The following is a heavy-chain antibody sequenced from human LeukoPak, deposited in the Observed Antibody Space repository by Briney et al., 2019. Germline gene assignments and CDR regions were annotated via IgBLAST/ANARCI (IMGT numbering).Heavy chain of an antibody. D-gene: IGHD3-22*01. CDR3: ARVPPDYYDSSGDSDY. V-gene: IGHV3-21*01. CDR1: GFTFSSYS. Sequence: PGGSLRLSCAASGFTFSSYSMNWVRQAPGKGLEWVSSISSSSSYIYYADSVKGRFTISRDNAKNSLYLQMNSLRAEDTAVYYCARVPPDYYDSSGDSDYWGQGTLVTVSS. J-gene: IGHJ4*02. CDR2: ISSSSSYI.